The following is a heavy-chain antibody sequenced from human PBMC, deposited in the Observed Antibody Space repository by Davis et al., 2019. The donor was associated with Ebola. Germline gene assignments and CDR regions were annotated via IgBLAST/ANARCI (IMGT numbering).Heavy chain of an antibody. CDR2: ISSSSSYI. CDR1: GFTFSDYY. Sequence: GGSLRLSCAASGFTFSDYYMSWVRQAPGKGLEWVSSISSSSSYIYYADSVKGRFTISRDNAKNSLYLQMNSLKAEDTAVYYCARGGIVATIGQFDPWGQGTLVTVSS. CDR3: ARGGIVATIGQFDP. D-gene: IGHD5-12*01. J-gene: IGHJ5*02. V-gene: IGHV3-21*01.